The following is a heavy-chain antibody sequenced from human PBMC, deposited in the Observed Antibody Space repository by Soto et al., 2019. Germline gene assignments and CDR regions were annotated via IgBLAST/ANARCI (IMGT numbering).Heavy chain of an antibody. J-gene: IGHJ4*02. CDR3: ATGVIWIGYFTVDS. CDR1: GGSFGNSA. D-gene: IGHD3-3*01. Sequence: QVLLVQSGAEVKKPGSSVKISCKASGGSFGNSAINWVRQTPGQGLEWLGGFIPAYRTLNYAQKFQGRVTITAAESTGTAYMKLNSLASNDTAVYYCATGVIWIGYFTVDSWGQGTRVTVSS. V-gene: IGHV1-69*01. CDR2: FIPAYRTL.